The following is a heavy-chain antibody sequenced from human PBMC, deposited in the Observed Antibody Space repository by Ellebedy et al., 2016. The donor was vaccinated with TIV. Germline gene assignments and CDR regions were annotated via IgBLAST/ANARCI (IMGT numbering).Heavy chain of an antibody. V-gene: IGHV4-34*01. Sequence: GSLRLXCAVYGGSFSGYYWSWIRQPPGKGLEWIGEINHSGSTNYNPSLKSRVTISVDTSKNQFSLKLSSVTAADTAVYYCARQGLWFGESPRFDPWGQGTLVAVSS. CDR3: ARQGLWFGESPRFDP. J-gene: IGHJ5*02. CDR1: GGSFSGYY. CDR2: INHSGST. D-gene: IGHD3-10*01.